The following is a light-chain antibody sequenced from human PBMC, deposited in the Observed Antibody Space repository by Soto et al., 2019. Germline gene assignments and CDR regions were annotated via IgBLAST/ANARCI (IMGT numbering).Light chain of an antibody. V-gene: IGLV2-23*02. J-gene: IGLJ1*01. CDR2: EVY. CDR3: CSYAGSDTYV. Sequence: QSVLTQPASVSGSPGQSITISCTGTSSNVGNYNLVSWYQQHPGKAPKLMIYEVYERPSGVSNRFSGSKSGGTASLTISGLQPEDEADYYCCSYAGSDTYVFGTGTQLTVL. CDR1: SSNVGNYNL.